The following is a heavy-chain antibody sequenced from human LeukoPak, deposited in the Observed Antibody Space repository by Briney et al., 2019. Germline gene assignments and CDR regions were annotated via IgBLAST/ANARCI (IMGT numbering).Heavy chain of an antibody. CDR2: IRYDGSNK. V-gene: IGHV3-30*02. Sequence: GGSLRLSCAASGFTFSSYGMHWVRQAPGKGLEWVAFIRYDGSNKYYADSVKGRFTISRDNSKNTLYLQMNSLRAEDTAVYYCAKDWGHSYGFFDYWGQGTLVTVSS. CDR1: GFTFSSYG. D-gene: IGHD5-18*01. J-gene: IGHJ4*02. CDR3: AKDWGHSYGFFDY.